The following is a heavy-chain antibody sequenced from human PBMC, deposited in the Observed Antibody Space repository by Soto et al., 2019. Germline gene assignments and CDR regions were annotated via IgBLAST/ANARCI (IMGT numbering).Heavy chain of an antibody. J-gene: IGHJ4*02. CDR1: VCTFTCYY. Sequence: AAVKFSCKASVCTFTCYYMHWARQSPGQGLELMGWINHTSGGTNYAQKFQGWVPTTRDTSISTAYMALSRLSPADTAVYYCARTPRYFDWLFYFDYWGQGTLVTVSS. CDR3: ARTPRYFDWLFYFDY. V-gene: IGHV1-2*04. D-gene: IGHD3-9*01. CDR2: INHTSGGT.